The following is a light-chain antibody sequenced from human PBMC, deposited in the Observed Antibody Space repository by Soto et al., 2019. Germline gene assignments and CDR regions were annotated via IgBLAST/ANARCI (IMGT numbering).Light chain of an antibody. CDR3: SSYTDNGSLYV. Sequence: QSVLTQPASVSGSPGQSITISCTGTSSDVGGYNYVSWFQHRPGKAPKLMIYEVTNRPSGVPNRFSASKSGNTASLTISGLQAEDEAYHFCSSYTDNGSLYVFGTGTKVTVL. V-gene: IGLV2-14*01. CDR1: SSDVGGYNY. CDR2: EVT. J-gene: IGLJ1*01.